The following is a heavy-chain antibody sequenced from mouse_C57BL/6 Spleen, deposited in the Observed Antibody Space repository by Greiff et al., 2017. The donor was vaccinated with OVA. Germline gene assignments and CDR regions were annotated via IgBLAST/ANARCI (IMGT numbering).Heavy chain of an antibody. Sequence: QSCKASGYTFTSYWMQWVKQRPGQGLEWIGEIDPSDSYTNYNQKFKGKATLTVDTSSSTAYMQLSSLTSEDSAVYYCASTTVVYFDYWGQGTTLTVSS. J-gene: IGHJ2*01. CDR3: ASTTVVYFDY. CDR1: GYTFTSYW. V-gene: IGHV1-50*01. CDR2: IDPSDSYT. D-gene: IGHD1-1*01.